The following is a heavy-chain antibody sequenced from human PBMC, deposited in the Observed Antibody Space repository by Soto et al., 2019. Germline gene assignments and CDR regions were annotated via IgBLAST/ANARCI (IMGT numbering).Heavy chain of an antibody. CDR2: IYYSGST. CDR3: ARQDIVVVPAAPGWFDP. V-gene: IGHV4-39*01. D-gene: IGHD2-2*01. CDR1: GGSISSSSYY. Sequence: QLQLQESGPGLVKPSETLSLTCTVSGGSISSSSYYWGWIRKPPGKGLEWIGSIYYSGSTYYNPSLKSRVTISVDTSKNQFSLKLSSVTAADTAVYYCARQDIVVVPAAPGWFDPWGQGTLVTVSS. J-gene: IGHJ5*02.